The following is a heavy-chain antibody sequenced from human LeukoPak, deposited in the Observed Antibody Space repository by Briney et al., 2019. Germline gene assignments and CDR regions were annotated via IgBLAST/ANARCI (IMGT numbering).Heavy chain of an antibody. J-gene: IGHJ4*02. V-gene: IGHV3-23*01. CDR1: GSTFSTYG. CDR3: AKMHGYFDY. CDR2: ITGSGGTT. Sequence: GGSLRLSCAATGSTFSTYGMSWLRQAPGKGLEWVSAITGSGGTTYYADSVKGRFTISRDNSKNTLYLQMSSLRAEDTAVYYCAKMHGYFDYWGQGTLVTVSS.